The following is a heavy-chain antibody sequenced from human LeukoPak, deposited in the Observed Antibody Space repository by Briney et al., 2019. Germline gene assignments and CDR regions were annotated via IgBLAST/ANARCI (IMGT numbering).Heavy chain of an antibody. D-gene: IGHD6-13*01. J-gene: IGHJ6*03. Sequence: GGSLRLSCAASGFTFSSYAMSWVRQAPGTGLEWVALISGSGGTTYYADSVKGRFTISRDNSKNTLYLQVNSLRADDTAVYYCAKNAAAGYYSYCMDVWGKGTTVTASS. V-gene: IGHV3-23*01. CDR1: GFTFSSYA. CDR3: AKNAAAGYYSYCMDV. CDR2: ISGSGGTT.